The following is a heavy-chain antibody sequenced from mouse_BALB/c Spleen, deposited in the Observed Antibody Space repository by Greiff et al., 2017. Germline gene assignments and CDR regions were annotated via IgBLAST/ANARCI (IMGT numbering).Heavy chain of an antibody. CDR1: GYSFTGYN. D-gene: IGHD1-1*01. J-gene: IGHJ3*01. V-gene: IGHV1-14*01. Sequence: EVQLQQSGPELEKPGASVKISCKASGYSFTGYNMNWVKQKPGQGLEWIGYINPYNDGTKYNEKFKGKATLTSDKSSSTAYMELSSLTSEDSAVYYCARDYGSPFAYWGQGTLVTVSA. CDR2: INPYNDGT. CDR3: ARDYGSPFAY.